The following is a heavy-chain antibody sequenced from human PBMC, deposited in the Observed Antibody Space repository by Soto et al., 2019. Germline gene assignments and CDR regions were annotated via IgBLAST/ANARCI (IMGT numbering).Heavy chain of an antibody. CDR2: IRSKRYGGTT. V-gene: IGHV3-49*04. Sequence: PGGSLRLSCTASGFTFGDHGLSWVRQAPGRGLEWVGFIRSKRYGGTTEFAASVKGRFSISRDDSNTIAYLQMNRLQSEDTAVYYCARGPRNCSGGSCYSIDYWGRGTLVTVSS. CDR1: GFTFGDHG. J-gene: IGHJ4*02. CDR3: ARGPRNCSGGSCYSIDY. D-gene: IGHD2-15*01.